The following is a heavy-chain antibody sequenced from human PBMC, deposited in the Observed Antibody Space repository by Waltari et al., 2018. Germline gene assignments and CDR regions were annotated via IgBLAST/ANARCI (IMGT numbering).Heavy chain of an antibody. Sequence: EVQMVESGGGLVPPGGPLRPSCAAYGFTFSSFWLCWVRQAPGKGLEWVANIKQDGSEKYYVDSVKGRFTISRDNAKNSLYLQMNSLRAEDTAVYYCARMIALAAAGPWYFDYWGQGTLVTVSS. CDR1: GFTFSSFW. V-gene: IGHV3-7*03. CDR2: IKQDGSEK. J-gene: IGHJ4*02. D-gene: IGHD6-13*01. CDR3: ARMIALAAAGPWYFDY.